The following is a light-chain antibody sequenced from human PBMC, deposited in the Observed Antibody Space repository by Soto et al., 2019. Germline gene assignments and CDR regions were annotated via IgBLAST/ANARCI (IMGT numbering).Light chain of an antibody. CDR1: QGISNY. J-gene: IGKJ2*01. CDR3: QKYNSAPPGYT. V-gene: IGKV1-27*01. CDR2: AAS. Sequence: DIQMTQSPSSLSASVGDRVTITCRASQGISNYLDWYQQKPGKVPKLLIYAASTLQSGVPSRFSGSGSGTDFTFTISSLQPEDLATFYCQKYNSAPPGYTFGQATKLAIK.